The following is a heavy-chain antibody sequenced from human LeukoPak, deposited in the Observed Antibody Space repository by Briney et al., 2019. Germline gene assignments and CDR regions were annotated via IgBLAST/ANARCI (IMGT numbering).Heavy chain of an antibody. J-gene: IGHJ1*01. V-gene: IGHV1-2*02. CDR2: INPNSGGT. CDR3: ARDLRYYDFWSGPNEYFQH. CDR1: GYTFTCYY. Sequence: ASVKVSCKASGYTFTCYYMHWLRQAPGQGLEWTGWINPNSGGTNYAQKFQGRVTMTRDTSISTAYMELSRLRSDDTAVYYCARDLRYYDFWSGPNEYFQHWGQGTLVTVSS. D-gene: IGHD3-3*01.